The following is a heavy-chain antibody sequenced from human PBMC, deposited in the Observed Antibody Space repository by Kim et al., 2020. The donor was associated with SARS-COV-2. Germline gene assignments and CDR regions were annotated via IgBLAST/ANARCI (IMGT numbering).Heavy chain of an antibody. V-gene: IGHV3-49*02. D-gene: IGHD6-6*01. Sequence: EYAASVKGRFTISRDDSKSIAYLQMNSLKTEDTAVYYCTRDSSSTTKVDYWGQGTLVTVSS. CDR3: TRDSSSTTKVDY. J-gene: IGHJ4*02.